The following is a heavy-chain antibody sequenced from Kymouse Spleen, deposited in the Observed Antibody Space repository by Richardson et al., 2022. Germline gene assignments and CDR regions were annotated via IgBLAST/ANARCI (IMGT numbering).Heavy chain of an antibody. CDR2: INHSGST. CDR1: GGSFSGYY. V-gene: IGHV4-34*01. CDR3: ARGFFGVVNHWFDP. Sequence: QVQLQQWGAGLLKPSETLSLTCAVYGGSFSGYYWSWIRQPPGKGLEWIGEINHSGSTNYNPSLKSRVTISVDTSKNQFSLKLSSVTAADTAVYYCARGFFGVVNHWFDPWGQGTLVTVSS. D-gene: IGHD3-3*01. J-gene: IGHJ5*02.